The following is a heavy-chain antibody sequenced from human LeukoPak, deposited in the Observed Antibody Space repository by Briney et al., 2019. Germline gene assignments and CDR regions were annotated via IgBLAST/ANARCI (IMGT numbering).Heavy chain of an antibody. CDR1: GGSISSYY. J-gene: IGHJ3*02. CDR3: ARRYYDTSGHHDAFDI. D-gene: IGHD3-22*01. Sequence: SETLSLTCTVSGGSISSYYWSWIRQPPGKGLEWIGYIYYSGSTNYNPSLKSRVTISVDTSKNQFSLRLSSVTAADTAVYYCARRYYDTSGHHDAFDIWGLGTMVTVSS. V-gene: IGHV4-59*08. CDR2: IYYSGST.